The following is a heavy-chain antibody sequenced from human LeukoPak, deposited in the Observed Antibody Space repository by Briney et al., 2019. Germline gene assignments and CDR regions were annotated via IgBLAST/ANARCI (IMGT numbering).Heavy chain of an antibody. J-gene: IGHJ4*02. CDR3: ARRGTTSREY. CDR2: INESGRT. Sequence: SETLSLTCAVSGGSFSGYDWSWVRQPPGKGLEWIGEINESGRTNYNPSLESRVTISADPSKNQFSLKLSSVTAPDTAVYFCARRGTTSREYWGQGTLVTVSS. D-gene: IGHD1-7*01. V-gene: IGHV4-34*01. CDR1: GGSFSGYD.